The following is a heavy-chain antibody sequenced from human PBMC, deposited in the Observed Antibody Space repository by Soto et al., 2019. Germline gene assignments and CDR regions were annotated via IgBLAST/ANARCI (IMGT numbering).Heavy chain of an antibody. CDR2: IVVGSGNT. J-gene: IGHJ4*02. CDR1: GFTFTSSA. CDR3: AATYTAMAPWDY. Sequence: ASVKVSCKASGFTFTSSAVQWVRQARGQRLEWIGWIVVGSGNTNYAQKFQERVTITRDMSTSTAYMELSSLRSEDTAVYYCAATYTAMAPWDYWGQGTLVTVSS. D-gene: IGHD5-18*01. V-gene: IGHV1-58*01.